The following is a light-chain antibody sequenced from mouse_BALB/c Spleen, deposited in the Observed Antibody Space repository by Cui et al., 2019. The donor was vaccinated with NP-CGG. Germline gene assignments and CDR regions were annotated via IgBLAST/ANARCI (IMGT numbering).Light chain of an antibody. Sequence: QAVVTQESALTTSPGETVTLTCRSSAGAVTTSNYANWVQEKPGHSFTGLIGGTNNRAPGVPARFSGSLIGDKAALTITGAQTEDEAIYFCALWYSNHWVFGGGTKLTVL. CDR1: AGAVTTSNY. CDR2: GTN. J-gene: IGLJ1*01. V-gene: IGLV1*01. CDR3: ALWYSNHWV.